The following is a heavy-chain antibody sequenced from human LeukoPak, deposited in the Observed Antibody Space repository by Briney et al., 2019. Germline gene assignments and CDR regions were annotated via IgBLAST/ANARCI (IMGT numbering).Heavy chain of an antibody. V-gene: IGHV3-23*01. Sequence: PGGSLRLSCAASRFTFSSDAMSWVRQAPGKGLEWVSAISGSGGSTYYADSVKGRFTISRDNSKNTLYLQMNSLRAEDTAVYYCAKVRPRRWELRRWGQGTLVTVSS. D-gene: IGHD1-26*01. CDR1: RFTFSSDA. J-gene: IGHJ4*02. CDR3: AKVRPRRWELRR. CDR2: ISGSGGST.